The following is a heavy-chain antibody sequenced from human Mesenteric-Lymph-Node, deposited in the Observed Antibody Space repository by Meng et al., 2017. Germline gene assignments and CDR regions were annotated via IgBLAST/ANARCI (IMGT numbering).Heavy chain of an antibody. V-gene: IGHV4-39*07. CDR3: ARGGTSGRLVPGFDP. CDR1: GGSISSSSYY. CDR2: IYYSGST. J-gene: IGHJ5*02. Sequence: SETLSLTCTVSGGSISSSSYYWGWIRQPPGKGLEWIGSIYYSGSTYYNPSLKSRVTISADTSKNQFSLKLSSVTAADTAVYYCARGGTSGRLVPGFDPWGQGTLVTVSS. D-gene: IGHD6-6*01.